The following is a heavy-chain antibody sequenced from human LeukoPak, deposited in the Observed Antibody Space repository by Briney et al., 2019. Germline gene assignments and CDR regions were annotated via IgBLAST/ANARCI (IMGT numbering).Heavy chain of an antibody. CDR3: ARVPTAMIPFDY. CDR1: GGSISSSSDY. J-gene: IGHJ4*02. V-gene: IGHV4-39*01. Sequence: SETLSLTCTVSGGSISSSSDYWGWIRQPPGKGLEWIGNIYYRGNTFYNPSLKSRVTISVDTSKNQFPLKLTSVTAADTAVYFCARVPTAMIPFDYWGQGTLVTASS. CDR2: IYYRGNT. D-gene: IGHD5-18*01.